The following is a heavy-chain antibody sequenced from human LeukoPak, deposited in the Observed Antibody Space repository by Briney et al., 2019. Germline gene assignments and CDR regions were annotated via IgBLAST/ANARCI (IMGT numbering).Heavy chain of an antibody. CDR3: AKGGVCFGNSDP. D-gene: IGHD3-10*01. CDR2: IRLDGSNK. V-gene: IGHV3-30*02. Sequence: GGSLRLSCAASGFTFSSYGMHWVRQAPGKGLEWVAFIRLDGSNKYYADSVKGRFTISRDNYKNTLYMQRNSLKAEDTEVYYCAKGGVCFGNSDPWGQGTLVTVSS. CDR1: GFTFSSYG. J-gene: IGHJ5*02.